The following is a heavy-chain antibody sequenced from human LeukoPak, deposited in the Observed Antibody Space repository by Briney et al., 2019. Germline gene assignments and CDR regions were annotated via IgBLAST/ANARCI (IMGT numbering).Heavy chain of an antibody. D-gene: IGHD3-10*02. CDR2: ISSSSSTI. CDR3: AREMFGVFDY. V-gene: IGHV3-48*01. J-gene: IGHJ4*02. CDR1: GFTFSSYS. Sequence: PGGSLRLSCAASGFTFSSYSMNWVRQAPGKGLEWVSYISSSSSTIYYADSVKGRFTISRDNAKNSLYLQMNSLRAEDTAVYYCAREMFGVFDYWGQGTLVTVSS.